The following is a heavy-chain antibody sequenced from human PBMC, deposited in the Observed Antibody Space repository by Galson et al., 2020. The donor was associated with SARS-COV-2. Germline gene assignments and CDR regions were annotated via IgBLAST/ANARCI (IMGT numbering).Heavy chain of an antibody. V-gene: IGHV3-23*01. J-gene: IGHJ4*02. CDR3: ESAY. CDR1: GFTFSNYV. Sequence: GESLKISCAASGFTFSNYVMNWVRQAPGKGLEWVSGISDSSETTYYADSVRGRFTISRDNSKNTLYLEMSSLRSEDTAVYYCESAYWGQGTLVTGSS. CDR2: ISDSSETT.